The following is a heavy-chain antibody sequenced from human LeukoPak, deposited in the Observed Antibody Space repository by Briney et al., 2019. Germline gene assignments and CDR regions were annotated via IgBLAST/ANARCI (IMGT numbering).Heavy chain of an antibody. D-gene: IGHD3-9*01. CDR3: ARGRGDILTGYYPYFDY. CDR2: IYTSGST. CDR1: GGSIGSGSYY. J-gene: IGHJ4*02. V-gene: IGHV4-61*02. Sequence: SETLSLTCTVSGGSIGSGSYYWSWIRQPAGKRLEWIGRIYTSGSTNYNPSLKSRVTISVDTSKNQFSLKLSSVTAADTAVYYCARGRGDILTGYYPYFDYWGQGTLVTVSS.